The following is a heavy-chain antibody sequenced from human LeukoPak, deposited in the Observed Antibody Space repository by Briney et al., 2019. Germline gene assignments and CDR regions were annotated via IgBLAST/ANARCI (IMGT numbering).Heavy chain of an antibody. J-gene: IGHJ6*03. Sequence: GESLRLSCAASGFTVSSNYMSWVRQAPGKGLEWVSVIYSGGTTYYADSAKGRFTISRDISKNTLYLQMNSLRTEDTAVYYCARVLSGRGSLYDYYYYMDVWGKGTTVTISS. D-gene: IGHD3-10*01. CDR3: ARVLSGRGSLYDYYYYMDV. CDR2: IYSGGTT. V-gene: IGHV3-53*01. CDR1: GFTVSSNY.